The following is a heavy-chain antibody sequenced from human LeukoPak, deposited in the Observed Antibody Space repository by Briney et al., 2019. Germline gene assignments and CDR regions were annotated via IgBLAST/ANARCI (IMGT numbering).Heavy chain of an antibody. J-gene: IGHJ3*02. CDR2: IKQDGSEK. Sequence: GGSLRLSCAASGFTFSLYWMSWVRQAPGKWLEWVANIKQDGSEKYYVDSVKGRFTISRDNAKNSLYLQMNSLRAEDTAAYYCARHCSGGSCFDAFDIWGQGTMVTVSS. CDR1: GFTFSLYW. D-gene: IGHD2-15*01. CDR3: ARHCSGGSCFDAFDI. V-gene: IGHV3-7*01.